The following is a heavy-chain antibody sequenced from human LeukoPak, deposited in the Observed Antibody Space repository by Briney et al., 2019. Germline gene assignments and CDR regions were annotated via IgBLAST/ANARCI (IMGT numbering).Heavy chain of an antibody. Sequence: SETLSLTCTVSVGSISSHYWNCLRQPPGKALEWIGYIYYSGSTKYTPSLKSRVTISIDISKNQFSLNLSSVTAADTAMYYCAKGEADTVLFDYWGQGTLVTVSS. D-gene: IGHD2-2*02. V-gene: IGHV4-59*11. CDR1: VGSISSHY. CDR3: AKGEADTVLFDY. CDR2: IYYSGST. J-gene: IGHJ4*02.